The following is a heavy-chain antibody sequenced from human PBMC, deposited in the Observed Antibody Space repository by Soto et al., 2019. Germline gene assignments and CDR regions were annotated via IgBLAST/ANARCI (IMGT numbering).Heavy chain of an antibody. CDR2: INESGST. Sequence: QVQLQQWGAGLVKPSETLSLSCAVYGQSFSGHSWAWIRQPPGKGLEWIGEINESGSTYYNPSLKSRVTISPATSKNQFSLKLSSVSAADTAAYFCARGSGIVALPGELEDVKYDYWGQGTLVNVSS. CDR1: GQSFSGHS. J-gene: IGHJ4*02. V-gene: IGHV4-34*01. CDR3: ARGSGIVALPGELEDVKYDY. D-gene: IGHD1-1*01.